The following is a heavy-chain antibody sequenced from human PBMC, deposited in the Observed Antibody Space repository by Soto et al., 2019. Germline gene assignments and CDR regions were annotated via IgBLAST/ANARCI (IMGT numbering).Heavy chain of an antibody. CDR2: IIPIFGTA. J-gene: IGHJ4*02. CDR3: ARVSANYYDSSGYYSATYYFDY. Sequence: SVKVSCKASGGTFSSYAISWVRQAPGQGLEWMGGIIPIFGTANYAQRFQGRVTITADKSTSTAYMELSSLRSEDTAVYYCARVSANYYDSSGYYSATYYFDYWGQGTLVTVSS. CDR1: GGTFSSYA. D-gene: IGHD3-22*01. V-gene: IGHV1-69*06.